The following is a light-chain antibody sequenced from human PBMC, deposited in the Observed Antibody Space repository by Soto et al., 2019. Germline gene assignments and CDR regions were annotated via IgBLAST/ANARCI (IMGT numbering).Light chain of an antibody. V-gene: IGKV3-15*01. CDR1: QSVSSS. CDR2: GAS. Sequence: ETVMTQSPATLSLSPGEGATLSCRASQSVSSSLAWYQQKPGQTPRLLIYGASTGAAGIPARFSGSGSGTDFSLTISSLQSEDFAVYYCLQYHHWPLTFGGGTKVDIK. J-gene: IGKJ4*01. CDR3: LQYHHWPLT.